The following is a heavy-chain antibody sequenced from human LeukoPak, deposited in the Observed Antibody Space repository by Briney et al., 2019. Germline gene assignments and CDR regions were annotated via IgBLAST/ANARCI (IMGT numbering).Heavy chain of an antibody. J-gene: IGHJ3*02. CDR1: GYTFTGYY. V-gene: IGHV1-2*02. CDR2: INPNSGGT. D-gene: IGHD1-7*01. CDR3: ARDPNWNYVADAFDI. Sequence: ASVKVSCKASGYTFTGYYMHWVRQAPGQGLEWMGWINPNSGGTNYAQKFQGRVTMTRDTSISTAYMELSRLRSDDTAVYYCARDPNWNYVADAFDIWGQGTMVTVSS.